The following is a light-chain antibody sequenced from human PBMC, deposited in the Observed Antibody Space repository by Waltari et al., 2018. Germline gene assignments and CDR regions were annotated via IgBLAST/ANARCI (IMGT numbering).Light chain of an antibody. CDR2: GAS. J-gene: IGKJ4*01. CDR1: QNIRSY. CDR3: QQGYTAPLT. V-gene: IGKV1-39*01. Sequence: DIQLTQSPSSLSASEGDRATITCRASQNIRSYLNWYQQSPGKAPNLLIYGASSLQSGIPSRFSGSGYGTDFTLTISSLQPEDFTTYYCQQGYTAPLTFGGGTKLEIK.